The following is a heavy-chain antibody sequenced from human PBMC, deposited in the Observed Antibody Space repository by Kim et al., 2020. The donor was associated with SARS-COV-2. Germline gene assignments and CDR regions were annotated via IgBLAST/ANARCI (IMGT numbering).Heavy chain of an antibody. CDR2: ISGSGGST. CDR3: AKVSGDWGHIVATILRIFLDY. Sequence: GGSLRLSCAASGFTFSSYAMSWVRQAPGKGLEWVSAISGSGGSTYYADSVKGRFTISRDNSKNTLYLQMNSLRAEDTAVYYCAKVSGDWGHIVATILRIFLDYGGQGTLVTVPS. J-gene: IGHJ4*02. D-gene: IGHD5-12*01. CDR1: GFTFSSYA. V-gene: IGHV3-23*01.